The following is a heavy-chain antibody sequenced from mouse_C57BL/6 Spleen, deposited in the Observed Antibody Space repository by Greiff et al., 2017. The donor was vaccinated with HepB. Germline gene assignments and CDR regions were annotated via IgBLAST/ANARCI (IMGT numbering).Heavy chain of an antibody. CDR2: ISGGGGNT. D-gene: IGHD1-1*01. J-gene: IGHJ1*03. CDR3: ARGYYGSRGGYFDV. Sequence: EVKLMESGGGLVKPGGSLKLSCAASGFTFSSYTMSWVRQTPEKRLEWVATISGGGGNTYYPDSVKGRFTISRDNAKNTLYLQMSSLRSEDTALYYCARGYYGSRGGYFDVWGTGTTVTVSS. V-gene: IGHV5-9*01. CDR1: GFTFSSYT.